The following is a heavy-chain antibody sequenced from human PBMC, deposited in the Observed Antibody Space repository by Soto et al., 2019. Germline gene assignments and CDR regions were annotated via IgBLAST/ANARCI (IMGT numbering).Heavy chain of an antibody. D-gene: IGHD2-2*01. J-gene: IGHJ6*02. CDR3: AGPDIVLVPAAAASYYYYGMDV. CDR2: ISAYNGNT. Sequence: ASVKVSCKASGYTFTSYGISWVRQAPGQGLEWMGWISAYNGNTNYAQKLQGRVTMTTDTSTSTAYMELRSLRSDDTAVYYCAGPDIVLVPAAAASYYYYGMDVWGQGTTVTVSS. V-gene: IGHV1-18*01. CDR1: GYTFTSYG.